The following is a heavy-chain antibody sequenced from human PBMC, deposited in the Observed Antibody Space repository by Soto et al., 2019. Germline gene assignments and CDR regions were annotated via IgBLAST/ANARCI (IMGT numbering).Heavy chain of an antibody. CDR2: ISSSGTGI. CDR1: GLTFSDYY. J-gene: IGHJ3*02. Sequence: GGSLRLSCAASGLTFSDYYMTWIRQAPGKGLEWVSYISSSGTGIYYADSMKGRFTISRDNAKKSLYLQMSSLRAEDTAVYYCARAYSDAFDIWGQGTMVTVSS. V-gene: IGHV3-11*01. CDR3: ARAYSDAFDI. D-gene: IGHD2-15*01.